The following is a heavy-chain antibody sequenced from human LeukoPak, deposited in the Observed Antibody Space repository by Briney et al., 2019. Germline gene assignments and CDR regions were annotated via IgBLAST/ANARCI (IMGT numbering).Heavy chain of an antibody. CDR2: INPSGGST. CDR3: ARASRGSGYSGYDPGTEYFQH. D-gene: IGHD5-12*01. J-gene: IGHJ1*01. Sequence: ASVKVSCKASGYTFTSYYMHWVRQAPGQGLEWMGIINPSGGSTSYAQKFQGRVTMTRDTSTSTVYMELSSLRSEDTAVYYCARASRGSGYSGYDPGTEYFQHWGQGTLVTVSS. V-gene: IGHV1-46*01. CDR1: GYTFTSYY.